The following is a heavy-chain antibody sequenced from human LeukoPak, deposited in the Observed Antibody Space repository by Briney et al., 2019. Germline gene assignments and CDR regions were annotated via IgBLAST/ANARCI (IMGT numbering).Heavy chain of an antibody. CDR3: ARQVSEVLVWSYGPRTRPDAFAI. CDR2: VFYTGSTGTVYYTGNN. V-gene: IGHV4-39*01. Sequence: PSETLSLTCTVSGGSISSRTSYWAWIRQPPGKGLEWIGSVFYTGSTGTVYYTGNNYYNPSLRSRVTISVDTSKNQFSLKLSSVTAADTAVYYCARQVSEVLVWSYGPRTRPDAFAIWGQGTLVTVSS. CDR1: GGSISSRTSY. D-gene: IGHD1-26*01. J-gene: IGHJ3*02.